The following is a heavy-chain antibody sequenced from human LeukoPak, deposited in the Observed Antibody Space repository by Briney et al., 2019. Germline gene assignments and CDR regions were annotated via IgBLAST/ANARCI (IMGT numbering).Heavy chain of an antibody. J-gene: IGHJ3*02. CDR1: GFTFSSYW. CDR2: IKQDGSEK. D-gene: IGHD1-7*01. V-gene: IGHV3-7*03. CDR3: AKLTQTAPWIYVGDAFDI. Sequence: GGSLRLSCAASGFTFSSYWMSWVRQAPGKGLEWVANIKQDGSEKYYVDSVKGRFTISRDNAKNSLYLQMNSLRAEDTAVYYCAKLTQTAPWIYVGDAFDIWGQGTMVTVSS.